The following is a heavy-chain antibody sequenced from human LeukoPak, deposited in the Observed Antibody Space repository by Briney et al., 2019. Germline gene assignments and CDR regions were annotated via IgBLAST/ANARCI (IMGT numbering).Heavy chain of an antibody. J-gene: IGHJ4*02. D-gene: IGHD2-15*01. Sequence: GGSLRLSCAASGFTFSSYGMHWVRQAPGKGLEWVAVISYDGSNKYYADSVKGRFTISRDNSKNTLYLQMNSLRAEDTAVYYCAKVASRYCSGGSCPLLSPNDYWGQGTLVTVSS. V-gene: IGHV3-30*18. CDR1: GFTFSSYG. CDR3: AKVASRYCSGGSCPLLSPNDY. CDR2: ISYDGSNK.